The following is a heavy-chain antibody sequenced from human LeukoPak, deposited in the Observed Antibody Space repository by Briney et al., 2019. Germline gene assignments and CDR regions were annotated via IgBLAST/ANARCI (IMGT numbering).Heavy chain of an antibody. CDR2: ISYDGSNK. D-gene: IGHD3-22*01. V-gene: IGHV3-30*19. CDR3: AREDSITMIVVVITRGFDY. Sequence: GGSLRLSCAASGFTFSSYGMHWVRQAPGKGLEWVAVISYDGSNKYYADSVKGRFTISRDNSKNTLYLQMNSLRVEDTAVYYCAREDSITMIVVVITRGFDYWGQGTLVTVSS. CDR1: GFTFSSYG. J-gene: IGHJ4*02.